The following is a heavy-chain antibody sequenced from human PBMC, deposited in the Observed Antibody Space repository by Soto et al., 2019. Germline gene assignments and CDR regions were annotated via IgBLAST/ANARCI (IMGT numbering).Heavy chain of an antibody. D-gene: IGHD6-19*01. J-gene: IGHJ4*02. V-gene: IGHV3-23*01. Sequence: GGSLRLSCAASGFTFSSFAMHWVRQAPGKGLEWVAVTRGSGGSTYYADSVKGRFTISRDNSKNTLYLQMNSLRAEDTAVYYCAKEAEGYSSGWYPLWNRSYYFDYWGQGTLVTVSS. CDR1: GFTFSSFA. CDR2: TRGSGGST. CDR3: AKEAEGYSSGWYPLWNRSYYFDY.